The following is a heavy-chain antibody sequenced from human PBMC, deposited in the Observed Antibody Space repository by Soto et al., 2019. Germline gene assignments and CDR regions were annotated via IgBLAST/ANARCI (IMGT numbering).Heavy chain of an antibody. Sequence: SETLSLTCTVSGGSISSGDYYWIWIRRPPGKGLEWIGYIYYSGSTYYNPSLKSRVTISVDTSKNQFSLKLSSVTAADTAVYYCAREDGRGYWFDYWGQGTLVTVSS. J-gene: IGHJ4*02. CDR3: AREDGRGYWFDY. CDR2: IYYSGST. D-gene: IGHD3-3*01. V-gene: IGHV4-30-4*01. CDR1: GGSISSGDYY.